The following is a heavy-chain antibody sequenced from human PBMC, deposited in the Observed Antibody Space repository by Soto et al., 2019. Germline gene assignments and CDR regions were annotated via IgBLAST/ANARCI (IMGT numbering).Heavy chain of an antibody. D-gene: IGHD4-17*01. V-gene: IGHV3-23*01. Sequence: EVQLLESGGGLVQRGESLRLSCVASGFTFNKYAMTWVRQAPGKGLEWVSSISGSSSTTYYADSVKGRFTISSDNSKNTVYLHLTTLRTEDTAVYYWAPTRYDYGDDAVGYWGQGTLVTVSS. CDR2: ISGSSSTT. CDR3: APTRYDYGDDAVGY. CDR1: GFTFNKYA. J-gene: IGHJ4*01.